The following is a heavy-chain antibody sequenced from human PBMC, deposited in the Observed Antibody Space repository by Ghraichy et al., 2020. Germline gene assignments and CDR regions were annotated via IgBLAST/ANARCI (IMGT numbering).Heavy chain of an antibody. J-gene: IGHJ4*02. D-gene: IGHD3-10*01. V-gene: IGHV3-7*01. CDR1: RFPFSSHW. CDR3: ATYGSSSYYTFDY. Sequence: GGSLRLSCVASRFPFSSHWLSWVRQAPGKGLEWVANIKYDGSEKNYMDSLRGRFTISRDNAKNSLYLQINSLGAGDTAVYYCATYGSSSYYTFDYWGQGTLVTVSS. CDR2: IKYDGSEK.